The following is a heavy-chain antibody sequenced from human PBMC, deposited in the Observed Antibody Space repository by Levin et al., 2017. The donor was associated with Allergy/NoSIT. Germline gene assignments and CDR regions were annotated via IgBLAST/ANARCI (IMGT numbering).Heavy chain of an antibody. V-gene: IGHV3-33*01. CDR3: ARDSSGATLDY. J-gene: IGHJ4*02. Sequence: GGSLRLSCAASGFTFSSYGMHWVRQAPGKGLEWVAVIWYDGSNKYYADSVKGRFTISRDNSKNTLYLQMNSLRAEDTAVYYCARDSSGATLDYWGQGTLVTVSS. CDR2: IWYDGSNK. D-gene: IGHD1-26*01. CDR1: GFTFSSYG.